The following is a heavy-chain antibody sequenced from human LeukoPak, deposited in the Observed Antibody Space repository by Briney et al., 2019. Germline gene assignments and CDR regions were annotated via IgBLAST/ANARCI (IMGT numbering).Heavy chain of an antibody. V-gene: IGHV1-2*02. Sequence: ASVKVSCKASGYTFTGYYMHWERQTPGQGLEWKGWINPNSGGANYAQKFQGRVTMTSATSNSTDYMDLRRLSPDDTASYYVSGPRYDILTGYSGAFDIWGQGTMVTVSS. J-gene: IGHJ3*02. CDR3: SGPRYDILTGYSGAFDI. CDR2: INPNSGGA. CDR1: GYTFTGYY. D-gene: IGHD3-9*01.